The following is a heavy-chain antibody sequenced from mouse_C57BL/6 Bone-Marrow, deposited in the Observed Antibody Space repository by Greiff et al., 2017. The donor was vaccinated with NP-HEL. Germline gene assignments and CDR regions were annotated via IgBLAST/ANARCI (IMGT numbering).Heavy chain of an antibody. CDR2: ISYDGSN. V-gene: IGHV3-6*01. D-gene: IGHD1-1*01. CDR3: AREGGYYGSPFAY. CDR1: GYSITSGYY. Sequence: DVHLVESGPGLVKPSQSLSLTCSVTGYSITSGYYWNWIRQFPGNKLEWMGYISYDGSNNYNPTLKNRISITRDTSKNQFFLKLNSGTTEDTATYYCAREGGYYGSPFAYWGQGTLVTVSA. J-gene: IGHJ3*01.